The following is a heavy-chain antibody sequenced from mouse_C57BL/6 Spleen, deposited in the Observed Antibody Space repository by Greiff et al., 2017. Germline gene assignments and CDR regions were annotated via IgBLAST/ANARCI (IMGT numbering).Heavy chain of an antibody. D-gene: IGHD1-1*01. CDR1: GFTFSDYG. J-gene: IGHJ2*01. V-gene: IGHV5-17*01. Sequence: EVQLVESGGGLVKPGGSLKLSCAASGFTFSDYGMHWVRQAPEKGLEWVAYISSGSSTIYSAETVKGRFTISRDNAKNTLFLQTTSLRSYDTAMYYCAREFYYYGSRGFDYWGQGTTLTVSS. CDR2: ISSGSSTI. CDR3: AREFYYYGSRGFDY.